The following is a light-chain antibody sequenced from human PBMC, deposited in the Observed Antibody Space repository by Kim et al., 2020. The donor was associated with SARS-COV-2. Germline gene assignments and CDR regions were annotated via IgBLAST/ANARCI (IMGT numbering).Light chain of an antibody. CDR2: DVS. Sequence: PGQSITIACTGTSSDVGGYNYVSWYQQHPGKAPKLMIYDVSKRPSGVSNRFSGSKSGNTASLTISGLQAEDEADYYCSSYTSSHVVFGGGTKLTVL. CDR3: SSYTSSHVV. V-gene: IGLV2-14*04. CDR1: SSDVGGYNY. J-gene: IGLJ2*01.